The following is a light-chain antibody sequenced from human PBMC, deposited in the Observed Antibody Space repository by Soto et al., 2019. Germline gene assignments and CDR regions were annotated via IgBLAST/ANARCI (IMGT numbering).Light chain of an antibody. V-gene: IGKV1-9*01. J-gene: IGKJ1*01. CDR1: QGIRTY. CDR3: LQVDVYPWT. CDR2: SAS. Sequence: DIQMTQSPSTLSGSVGDIVTITCRASQGIRTYLAWYQQKPGKAPKLLIYSASTLQSGVPSRFSGSGSGTDFTLTISSLQPEDFATYYCLQVDVYPWTFGQGTKVDIK.